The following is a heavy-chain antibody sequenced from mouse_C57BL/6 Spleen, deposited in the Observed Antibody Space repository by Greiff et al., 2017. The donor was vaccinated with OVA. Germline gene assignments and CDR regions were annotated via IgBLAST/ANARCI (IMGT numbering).Heavy chain of an antibody. CDR3: ARVEVVKGGYFDY. CDR1: GFTFSSYA. D-gene: IGHD1-1*02. CDR2: ISDGGSYT. J-gene: IGHJ2*01. Sequence: DVMLVESGGGLVKPGGSLKLSCAASGFTFSSYAMSWVRQTPEKRLEWVATISDGGSYTYYPDNVKGRFTISRDNAKNNLYLQMSHLKSEDTAMYYCARVEVVKGGYFDYWGQGTTLTVSS. V-gene: IGHV5-4*03.